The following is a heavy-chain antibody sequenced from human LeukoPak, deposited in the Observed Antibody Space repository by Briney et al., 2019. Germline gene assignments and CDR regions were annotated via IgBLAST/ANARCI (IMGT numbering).Heavy chain of an antibody. Sequence: PGGSLRLSCAASGFTFTAYGMQWVRQAPGKGLEWVAFVRYNGNDKYYADSVKGRFTISRDNSKNTVDLQMDSLRAEDTAVYYCAKAGSGWYAPYWGQGTLVTVSS. V-gene: IGHV3-30*02. CDR1: GFTFTAYG. CDR2: VRYNGNDK. CDR3: AKAGSGWYAPY. D-gene: IGHD6-19*01. J-gene: IGHJ4*02.